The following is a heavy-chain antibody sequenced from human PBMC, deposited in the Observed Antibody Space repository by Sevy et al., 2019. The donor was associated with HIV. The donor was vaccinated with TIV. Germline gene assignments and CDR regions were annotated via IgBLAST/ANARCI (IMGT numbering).Heavy chain of an antibody. J-gene: IGHJ5*02. CDR2: VTPNSGAT. Sequence: ASVKVSCKASGYNFYIHWVRQAPGQGLEWGGRVTPNSGATSYAQKFQDRVAMTMDTSINTAYMELSGLKSDDTAIYYCAGQSLGWYNWFDPWGQGTLVTVSS. CDR3: AGQSLGWYNWFDP. D-gene: IGHD6-19*01. CDR1: GYNFY. V-gene: IGHV1-2*06.